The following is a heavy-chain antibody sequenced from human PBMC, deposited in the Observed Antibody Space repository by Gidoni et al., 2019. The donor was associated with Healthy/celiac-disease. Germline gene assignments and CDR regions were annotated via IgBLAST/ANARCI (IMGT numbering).Heavy chain of an antibody. CDR1: GGSISSGGYY. CDR2: IYYSGST. D-gene: IGHD3-22*01. J-gene: IGHJ4*02. Sequence: QVQLQESGPGLVKPSQTLSLTCTVSGGSISSGGYYCSWIRQHPGKGLEWIGYIYYSGSTYYNPSLKSRVTISVDTSKNQFSLKLSSVTAADTAVYYCARARYYDSSGYYEYYFDYWGQGTLVTVSS. CDR3: ARARYYDSSGYYEYYFDY. V-gene: IGHV4-31*03.